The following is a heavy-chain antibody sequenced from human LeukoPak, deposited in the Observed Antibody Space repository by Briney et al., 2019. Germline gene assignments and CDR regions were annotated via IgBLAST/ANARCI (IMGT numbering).Heavy chain of an antibody. D-gene: IGHD6-19*01. J-gene: IGHJ4*02. CDR1: GYTFTGYY. CDR2: INPSSGGT. Sequence: GASVKVSCKASGYTFTGYYMHWVRQAPGQGLEWMGWINPSSGGTNYAQKFQGRVTMTRDTSISTAYMELSRLRSDDTAVYYCARANSSGWYIFDYWGQGTLVTVSS. CDR3: ARANSSGWYIFDY. V-gene: IGHV1-2*02.